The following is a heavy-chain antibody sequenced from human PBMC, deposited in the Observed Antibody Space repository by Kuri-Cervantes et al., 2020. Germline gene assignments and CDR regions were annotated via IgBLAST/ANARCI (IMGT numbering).Heavy chain of an antibody. Sequence: SVKVSCKASGYTFTYRYLHWVRQAPGQALEWMGWITPFNGNTNYAQKFQDRVTITRDRSMSTVYMDLSSLRSEDTAVYYCARALDYTSPRADFDYWGQGTLVTVSS. CDR1: GYTFTYRY. J-gene: IGHJ4*02. D-gene: IGHD4-11*01. CDR3: ARALDYTSPRADFDY. V-gene: IGHV1-45*02. CDR2: ITPFNGNT.